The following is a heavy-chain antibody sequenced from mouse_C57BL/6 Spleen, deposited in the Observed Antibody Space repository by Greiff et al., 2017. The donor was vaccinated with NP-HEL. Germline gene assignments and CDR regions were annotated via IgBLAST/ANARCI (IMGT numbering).Heavy chain of an antibody. CDR2: IYPSDSET. CDR1: GYTFTSHW. Sequence: QVQLQQPGAELVRPGSSVKLSCKASGYTFTSHWMDWVKQRPGQGLEWIGNIYPSDSETHYNQKFKDKATLTVDKSSSTAYMQLSSLTSEDSAVYYCARGGLPMDYWGQGTTLTVSS. V-gene: IGHV1-61*01. J-gene: IGHJ2*01. CDR3: ARGGLPMDY. D-gene: IGHD6-2*01.